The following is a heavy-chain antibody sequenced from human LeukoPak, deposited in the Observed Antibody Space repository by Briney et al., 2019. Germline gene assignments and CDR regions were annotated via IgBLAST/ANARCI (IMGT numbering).Heavy chain of an antibody. J-gene: IGHJ4*02. V-gene: IGHV3-7*05. D-gene: IGHD2-15*01. CDR3: ARLYCSGGSCYSD. CDR2: IKQDGSEK. CDR1: GFTFSSYW. Sequence: GGSLRLSCAASGFTFSSYWMSWVRQAPGIGLEWVANIKQDGSEKYYVDSVKGRFTISRDNAKNSLYLQMNSLRAEDTAVYYCARLYCSGGSCYSDWGQGTLVTVSS.